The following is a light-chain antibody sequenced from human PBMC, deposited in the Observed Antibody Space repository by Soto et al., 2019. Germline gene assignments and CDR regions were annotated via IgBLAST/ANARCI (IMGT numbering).Light chain of an antibody. CDR2: DVS. Sequence: QSALTQPASVSGSPGQSITISCTGTSSDVGGHNSVAWYQHNPGKAPKLMIYDVSNRPSGVSSRFSGSKSGNAASLTISGLQAEDEADYYCSSYTAYTTLWVFGGGTQLTVL. CDR1: SSDVGGHNS. CDR3: SSYTAYTTLWV. V-gene: IGLV2-14*01. J-gene: IGLJ3*02.